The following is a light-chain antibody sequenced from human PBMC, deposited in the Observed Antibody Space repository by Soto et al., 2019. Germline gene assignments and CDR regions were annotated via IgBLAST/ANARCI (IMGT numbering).Light chain of an antibody. CDR2: GAS. CDR3: QQRSNWPPVT. Sequence: EILMTQSPATLSVSPGDRATLSYRASQSVSNNLAWYQQRPGQAPRLLIYGASTRATGIPARFSGSGSGTEFTLTISSLEPEDFGVYYCQQRSNWPPVTFGQGTRLEIK. V-gene: IGKV3-15*01. CDR1: QSVSNN. J-gene: IGKJ5*01.